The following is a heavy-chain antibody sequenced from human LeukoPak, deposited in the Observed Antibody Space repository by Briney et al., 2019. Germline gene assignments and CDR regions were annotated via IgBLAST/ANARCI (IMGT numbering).Heavy chain of an antibody. CDR1: GYTFTSYY. CDR3: ARAKFMAAPTG. Sequence: GASVKVSCKASGYTFTSYYIHWVRQAPGQGLEWMGIINPSGGSTSYAQKFQGRVTMTRDMSTSTVYMELSSLRSEDTAVYYCARAKFMAAPTGWGQGTLVTVSS. D-gene: IGHD6-6*01. J-gene: IGHJ4*02. V-gene: IGHV1-46*01. CDR2: INPSGGST.